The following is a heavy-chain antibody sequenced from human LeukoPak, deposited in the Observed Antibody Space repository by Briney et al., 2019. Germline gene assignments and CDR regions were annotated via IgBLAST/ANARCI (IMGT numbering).Heavy chain of an antibody. V-gene: IGHV3-21*01. Sequence: GGTLRLSCAASGVTFSSYSMNWVRQAPGKGLEWVSSISSSSINISNADPAKGRFTIPRDNAKTLLYLQKNSLRADATAVYYGARDIVASPCYYYYYYMDVWGRGGTVTLS. CDR3: ARDIVASPCYYYYYYMDV. CDR1: GVTFSSYS. J-gene: IGHJ6*03. D-gene: IGHD5-12*01. CDR2: ISSSSINI.